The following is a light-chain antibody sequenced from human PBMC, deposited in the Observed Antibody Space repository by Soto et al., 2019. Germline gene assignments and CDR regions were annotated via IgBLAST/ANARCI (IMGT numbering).Light chain of an antibody. CDR2: LSSDGSH. CDR3: QTWDTGARVV. V-gene: IGLV4-69*01. CDR1: SGHSSSA. J-gene: IGLJ2*01. Sequence: QSVLTQSPSASASRGASVKLTCTLSSGHSSSAIAWHQQQPEKGPRYLMKLSSDGSHSKGDGIPDRFSGSSSGAERYLTISSLQSEDEADSYCQTWDTGARVVFGGGTKLTVL.